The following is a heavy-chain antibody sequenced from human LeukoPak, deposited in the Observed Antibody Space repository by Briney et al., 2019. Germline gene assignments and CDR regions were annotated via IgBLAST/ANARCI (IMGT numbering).Heavy chain of an antibody. V-gene: IGHV3-30*14. CDR3: ARDRWSMVRVNDAFDI. Sequence: GGSLRLSCAAPGFTFSSYAMHWVRQAPGKGLEWVAVISYDGSNKYYADSVKGRFTISRDNSKNTLYLQMNSLRAEDTAVYYCARDRWSMVRVNDAFDIWGQGTMVTVSS. J-gene: IGHJ3*02. D-gene: IGHD3-10*01. CDR2: ISYDGSNK. CDR1: GFTFSSYA.